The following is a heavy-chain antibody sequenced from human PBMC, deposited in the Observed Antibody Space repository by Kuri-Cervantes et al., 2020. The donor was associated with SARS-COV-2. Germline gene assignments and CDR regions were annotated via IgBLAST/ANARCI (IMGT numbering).Heavy chain of an antibody. CDR3: ARYCGVITVVY. Sequence: GRSLRLSCAASGFTFSSYSLLWVRQAPGKGLEWVSSINTDGSHKNYADSVKGRFTISRDRAKSSLYLQMNSLRVEDTAVYYCARYCGVITVVYWGRGTLVTVSS. CDR2: INTDGSHK. J-gene: IGHJ4*02. D-gene: IGHD3-3*01. CDR1: GFTFSSYS. V-gene: IGHV3-21*01.